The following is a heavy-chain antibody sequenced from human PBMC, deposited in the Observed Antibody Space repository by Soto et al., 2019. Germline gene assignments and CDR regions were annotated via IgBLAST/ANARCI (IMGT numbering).Heavy chain of an antibody. CDR3: ARALGYAFDS. J-gene: IGHJ3*02. D-gene: IGHD7-27*01. CDR2: ISSNGGST. V-gene: IGHV3-64*02. CDR1: GFTFSSYA. Sequence: PGGSLRLSCAASGFTFSSYAMHWVRQAPGKGLEYVSAISSNGGSTCYADSVKGRFTISRDNSKNTLYLQMGSLRAEDMAVYYCARALGYAFDSWGQGTRVTVSS.